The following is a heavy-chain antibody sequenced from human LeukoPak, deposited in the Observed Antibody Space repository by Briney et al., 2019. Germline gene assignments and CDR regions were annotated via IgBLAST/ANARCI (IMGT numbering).Heavy chain of an antibody. CDR2: TYYRSKWYN. D-gene: IGHD3-22*01. Sequence: SQTLSLTCAISGDSVPSNSAAWNWIRQSPSRGLEWLGRTYYRSKWYNDYAVSVKSRITINPDTSMNQFSLQLNSVTPEDTAVYYCARPSITMIVGAFDIWGQGTMVTVSS. CDR1: GDSVPSNSAA. V-gene: IGHV6-1*01. CDR3: ARPSITMIVGAFDI. J-gene: IGHJ3*02.